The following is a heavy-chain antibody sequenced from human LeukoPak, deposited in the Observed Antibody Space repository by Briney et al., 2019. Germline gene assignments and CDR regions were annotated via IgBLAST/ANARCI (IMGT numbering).Heavy chain of an antibody. J-gene: IGHJ1*01. CDR1: GGSISSSSYY. CDR2: IYYSGST. V-gene: IGHV4-39*07. Sequence: SETLSLTCTLSGGSISSSSYYWGWIRQPPGKGLEWIGSIYYSGSTHYNPSLKSRVTISVDRSKNQFSLKLSSVTAADTAVYYCARGRSSSWYAWEYFQHWGQGTLVTVSS. CDR3: ARGRSSSWYAWEYFQH. D-gene: IGHD6-13*01.